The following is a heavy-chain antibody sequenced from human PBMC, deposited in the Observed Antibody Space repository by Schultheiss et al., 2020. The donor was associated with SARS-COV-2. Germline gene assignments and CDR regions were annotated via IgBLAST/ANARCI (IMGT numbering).Heavy chain of an antibody. V-gene: IGHV3-23*01. J-gene: IGHJ4*02. CDR2: ISGSGGST. Sequence: GGSLRLSCAASGFTFSSYAMCWVRQAPGKGLEWVSAISGSGGSTYYADSVKGRFTISRDNSKNTLYLQMNSLRAEDTAVYYCAKDWTNGAIAVAGSFDYWGQGTLVTVSS. CDR1: GFTFSSYA. D-gene: IGHD6-19*01. CDR3: AKDWTNGAIAVAGSFDY.